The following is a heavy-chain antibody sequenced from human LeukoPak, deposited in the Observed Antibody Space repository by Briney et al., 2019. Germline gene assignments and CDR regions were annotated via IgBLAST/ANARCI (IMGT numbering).Heavy chain of an antibody. CDR1: GFTFNSYG. Sequence: GRSLRLSCAASGFTFNSYGMHWVRQAPGKGVEGVALICDNGNNEYYADSVKGGFTISRDNSKNTLYLQMTSLRAEDTAVYYCARGVRAWELPSEGFDYWGQGTLVTVSS. V-gene: IGHV3-33*01. D-gene: IGHD1-26*01. CDR3: ARGVRAWELPSEGFDY. CDR2: ICDNGNNE. J-gene: IGHJ4*02.